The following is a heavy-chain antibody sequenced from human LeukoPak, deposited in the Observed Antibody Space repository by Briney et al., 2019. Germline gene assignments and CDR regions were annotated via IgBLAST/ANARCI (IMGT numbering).Heavy chain of an antibody. Sequence: ASVKVSCKASGFTFTNYGISWVRQAPGQGLEWMRWISAYNGDTKYTQKFQGRDTMTTHTSTSTAYIELTRLTSDDTAVHYCVRDFSTTSGFKIVVDYWLQGTLVTVSS. CDR2: ISAYNGDT. J-gene: IGHJ4*02. CDR1: GFTFTNYG. CDR3: VRDFSTTSGFKIVVDY. V-gene: IGHV1-18*01. D-gene: IGHD5-12*01.